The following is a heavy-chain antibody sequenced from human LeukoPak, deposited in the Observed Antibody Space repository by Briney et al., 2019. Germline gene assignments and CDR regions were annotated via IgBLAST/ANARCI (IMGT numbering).Heavy chain of an antibody. Sequence: SETLSLTCTVSGGSISTSYYYWAWIRQPPGKGLEWIGSVFYSGTTYYNPSLKSRVTISVDTSKNQFSLKLSSVTAADTAVYYCARVQGGQWPFDYWGQGTLVTVSS. CDR3: ARVQGGQWPFDY. D-gene: IGHD6-19*01. J-gene: IGHJ4*02. CDR2: VFYSGTT. CDR1: GGSISTSYYY. V-gene: IGHV4-39*07.